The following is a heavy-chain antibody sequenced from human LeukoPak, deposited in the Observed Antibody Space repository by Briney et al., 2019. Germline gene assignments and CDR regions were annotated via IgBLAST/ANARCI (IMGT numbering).Heavy chain of an antibody. V-gene: IGHV4-34*01. D-gene: IGHD3-10*01. CDR1: GGSFSGYY. J-gene: IGHJ4*02. CDR3: ASGYYGSGSFDY. Sequence: SETLSLTCAVYGGSFSGYYWSWIRQPPGKGLEWIGEINHSGSTNYNPSLKSRVTISVDTSKNQFSLKLSSVTAADTAVYYCASGYYGSGSFDYWGQGTLVTVSS. CDR2: INHSGST.